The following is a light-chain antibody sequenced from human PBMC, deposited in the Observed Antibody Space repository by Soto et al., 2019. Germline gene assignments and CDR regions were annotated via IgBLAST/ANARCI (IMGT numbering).Light chain of an antibody. Sequence: DIQMTQSPSTLSASVGDRVTITCRASQSISSWLAWYQQKPGKAPKLLIYDASSLESGVPSRFSGSGSGTEFTLTISSRQPDDFATYYCQQYNSYSLFGPGTKVDIK. J-gene: IGKJ3*01. V-gene: IGKV1-5*01. CDR1: QSISSW. CDR3: QQYNSYSL. CDR2: DAS.